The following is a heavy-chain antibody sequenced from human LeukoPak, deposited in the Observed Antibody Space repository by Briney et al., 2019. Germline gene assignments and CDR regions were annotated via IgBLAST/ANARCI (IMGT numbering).Heavy chain of an antibody. V-gene: IGHV4-39*07. D-gene: IGHD3-3*01. J-gene: IGHJ4*02. Sequence: SETLSLTCTVSGGSISSSYYYWSWIRQPPGKGLEWIGEINHSGSTNYNPSLKSRVTISVDTSKNQFSLKLSSVTAADTAVYYCACPQNLDGEGYWGQGTLVTVSS. CDR3: ACPQNLDGEGY. CDR1: GGSISSSYYY. CDR2: INHSGST.